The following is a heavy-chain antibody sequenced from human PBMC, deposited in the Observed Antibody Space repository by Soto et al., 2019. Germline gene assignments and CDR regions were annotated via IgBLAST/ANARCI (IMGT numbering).Heavy chain of an antibody. CDR1: GASISGSYYY. J-gene: IGHJ4*02. CDR3: ATSQKGYNWNYFDH. Sequence: KASETLSLTCAVSGASISGSYYYWAWLRQSPGKGPEWIGSVFYTGFTSYNPSLESRVSVSVDTSKSQFSLKLSAVIAADTAVYYCATSQKGYNWNYFDHWGQGALVTVS. CDR2: VFYTGFT. V-gene: IGHV4-39*01. D-gene: IGHD1-20*01.